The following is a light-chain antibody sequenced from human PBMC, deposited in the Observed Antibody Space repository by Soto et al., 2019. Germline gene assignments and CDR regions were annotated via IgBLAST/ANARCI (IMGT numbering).Light chain of an antibody. CDR2: GAS. CDR1: QSVRSNN. V-gene: IGKV3-20*01. CDR3: QQYGSSLYT. J-gene: IGKJ2*01. Sequence: EIVLTQSPGTLSLSPGERATLSCRASQSVRSNNLAWYQQKPGQTPRLLIYGASSRAAGVPDRFSGSGSGTDFTLTITRLEPEDFAVYYCQQYGSSLYTFGQGTKVDIK.